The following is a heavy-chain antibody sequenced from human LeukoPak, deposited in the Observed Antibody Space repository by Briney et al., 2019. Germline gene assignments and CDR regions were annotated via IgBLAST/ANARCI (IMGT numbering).Heavy chain of an antibody. D-gene: IGHD4-17*01. Sequence: PSETLSLTCTVSGGSTSSYYWNWIRQPAGKGLEWIGRIQSSGSTNYNPSLKSRVTISVDTSKNQFSLKLTSVTAADTAVYFCARVDRDGDYAYWGQGTLVTVSS. CDR3: ARVDRDGDYAY. V-gene: IGHV4-4*07. CDR2: IQSSGST. CDR1: GGSTSSYY. J-gene: IGHJ4*02.